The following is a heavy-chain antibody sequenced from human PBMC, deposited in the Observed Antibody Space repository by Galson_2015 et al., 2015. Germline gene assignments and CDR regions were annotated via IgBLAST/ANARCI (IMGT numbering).Heavy chain of an antibody. CDR3: ARERELEAHYYDSSGYYAIDAFDI. D-gene: IGHD3-22*01. CDR2: INTNTGNP. CDR1: GYTFTSYA. Sequence: SVKVSCKASGYTFTSYAMNWVRQAPGQGLGWMGWINTNTGNPTYAQGFTGRFVFSLDTSVSTAYLQISSLKAEDTAVYYCARERELEAHYYDSSGYYAIDAFDIWGQGTMVTVSS. V-gene: IGHV7-4-1*02. J-gene: IGHJ3*02.